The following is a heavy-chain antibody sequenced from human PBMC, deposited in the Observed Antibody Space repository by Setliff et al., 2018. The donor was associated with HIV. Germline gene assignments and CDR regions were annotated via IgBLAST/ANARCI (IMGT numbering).Heavy chain of an antibody. J-gene: IGHJ3*02. CDR3: ARGGRVVPAATGSNAYDI. D-gene: IGHD2-2*01. CDR1: GGTFSSYD. CDR2: IIPVFGET. Sequence: SVKVSCKASGGTFSSYDISWVQQAPGQGLEWMGRIIPVFGETNYAQKFQGRVTITADEFTSTAYMELSSLRSEDTAVYYCARGGRVVPAATGSNAYDIWGQGTKVTVAS. V-gene: IGHV1-69*13.